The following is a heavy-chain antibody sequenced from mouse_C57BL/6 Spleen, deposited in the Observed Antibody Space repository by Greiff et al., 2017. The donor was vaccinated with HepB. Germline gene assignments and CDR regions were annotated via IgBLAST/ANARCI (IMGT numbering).Heavy chain of an antibody. V-gene: IGHV1-58*01. CDR1: GYTFTSYG. J-gene: IGHJ4*01. D-gene: IGHD1-1*01. Sequence: VQLHHSGSELVSPGSSVKMSCKTSGYTFTSYGINWVKHIPGHCLEWIGYIYIGNGYTEYNEKFKGKATLTSDTSSSTAYMQLSSLTSEDSAIYFCARSYYYGSSGMDYWGQGTSVTVSS. CDR3: ARSYYYGSSGMDY. CDR2: IYIGNGYT.